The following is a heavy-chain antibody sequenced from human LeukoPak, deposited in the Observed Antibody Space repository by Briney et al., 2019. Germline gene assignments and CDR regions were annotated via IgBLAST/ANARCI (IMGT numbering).Heavy chain of an antibody. CDR3: ARDRVVMNPTIYYNYYGMDV. V-gene: IGHV4-31*03. CDR1: GGSISSGGYY. Sequence: SETLSLTCTVSGGSISSGGYYWSWIRQHPGKGLEWIGYIYYSGSTYYNPSLKSRVTISVDTSKNQFSLKLSSVTAADTAAYYCARDRVVMNPTIYYNYYGMDVWGQGTTVTVSS. CDR2: IYYSGST. D-gene: IGHD3-3*01. J-gene: IGHJ6*02.